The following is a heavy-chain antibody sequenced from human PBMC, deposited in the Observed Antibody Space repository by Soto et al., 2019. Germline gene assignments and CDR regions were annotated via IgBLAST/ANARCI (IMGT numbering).Heavy chain of an antibody. Sequence: QVQLVQSGAAEKKPGASVKVSCKASGYTFTSYAMHWVRQAPGQRLEWMGWINAGNGNTKYSQKFQGRVTITRDTSASTAYMELSSLRSEDTAVYYCARYSSGWYGGFDYWGQGTLVSVSS. CDR1: GYTFTSYA. CDR3: ARYSSGWYGGFDY. D-gene: IGHD6-19*01. J-gene: IGHJ4*02. CDR2: INAGNGNT. V-gene: IGHV1-3*05.